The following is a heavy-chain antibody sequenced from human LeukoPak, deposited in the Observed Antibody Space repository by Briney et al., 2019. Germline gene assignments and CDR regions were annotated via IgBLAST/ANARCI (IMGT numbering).Heavy chain of an antibody. Sequence: SQTLSLTCTVSGGSISSGSYYWSWIRQPPGTGLEWIGEINHSGSTNYNPSLKSRVTISVDTSKNQFSLKLNSVTAADTAVYYCASGKPQLATNPFDYWGQGTLVTVSS. J-gene: IGHJ4*02. V-gene: IGHV4-39*07. D-gene: IGHD6-13*01. CDR1: GGSISSGSYY. CDR2: INHSGST. CDR3: ASGKPQLATNPFDY.